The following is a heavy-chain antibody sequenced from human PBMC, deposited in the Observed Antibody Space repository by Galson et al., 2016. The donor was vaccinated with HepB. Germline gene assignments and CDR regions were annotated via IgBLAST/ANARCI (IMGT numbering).Heavy chain of an antibody. J-gene: IGHJ4*02. CDR1: GFTFSSYW. CDR2: MNSDGTTT. D-gene: IGHD3-22*01. CDR3: ARGVADNYFDTSGHYCDS. Sequence: SLRLSCAASGFTFSSYWMHWVRQAPGKGLVWVSRMNSDGTTTNYADSMKGRFTISRDNAKNTLYLQMSSLGGEDTAVYFCARGVADNYFDTSGHYCDSWGQGALVIVSS. V-gene: IGHV3-74*01.